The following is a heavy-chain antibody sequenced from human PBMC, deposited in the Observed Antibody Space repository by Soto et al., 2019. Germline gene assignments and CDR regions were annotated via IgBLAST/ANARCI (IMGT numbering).Heavy chain of an antibody. CDR1: GFTFSSYA. J-gene: IGHJ4*02. CDR2: ISGSGGST. D-gene: IGHD2-2*01. V-gene: IGHV3-23*01. CDR3: AKDTGPAAFSPADY. Sequence: RRLSCAASGFTFSSYAMSWVRQAPGKGLEWVSAISGSGGSTYYADSVKGRFTISRDNSKNTLYLQMNSLRAEDTAVYYCAKDTGPAAFSPADYWGQGTLVTVSS.